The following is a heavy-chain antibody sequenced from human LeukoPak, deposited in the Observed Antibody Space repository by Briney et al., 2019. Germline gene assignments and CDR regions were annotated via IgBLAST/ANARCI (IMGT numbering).Heavy chain of an antibody. CDR1: GYTFTGYY. CDR3: ARGPQYYYDSSGYSDY. CDR2: INPNSGGT. Sequence: ASVKASCKASGYTFTGYYMHWVRQAPGQGLEWMGWINPNSGGTNYAQKFQGRVTMTRDTSISTAYMELSRLRSDDTAVYYCARGPQYYYDSSGYSDYWGQGTLVTVSS. V-gene: IGHV1-2*02. J-gene: IGHJ4*02. D-gene: IGHD3-22*01.